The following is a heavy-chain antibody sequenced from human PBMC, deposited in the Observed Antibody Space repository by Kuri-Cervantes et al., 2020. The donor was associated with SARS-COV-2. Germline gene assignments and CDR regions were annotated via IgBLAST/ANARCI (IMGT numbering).Heavy chain of an antibody. D-gene: IGHD3-22*01. CDR2: INSDGSRT. CDR3: ARGYDSSGYSLDY. Sequence: GGSLRLSWAASGFNFSSFWMHRVRQAPGKGLVWVSRINSDGSRTSYADSVKGRFTISRDNAKNTLYLQMNSLRAEDTAVYYCARGYDSSGYSLDYWGQGTLVTVSS. CDR1: GFNFSSFW. J-gene: IGHJ4*02. V-gene: IGHV3-74*01.